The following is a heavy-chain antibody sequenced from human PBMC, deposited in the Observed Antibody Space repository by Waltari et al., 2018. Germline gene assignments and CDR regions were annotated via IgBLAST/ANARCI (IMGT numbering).Heavy chain of an antibody. CDR1: GGSFSGYY. CDR2: INHSGST. J-gene: IGHJ6*02. CDR3: AREGRSYYDFWSGYLGGMDV. V-gene: IGHV4-34*01. D-gene: IGHD3-3*01. Sequence: QVQLQQWGAGLLKPSETLSLTCAVYGGSFSGYYWSWIRQPPGKGLEWIGEINHSGSTNTNPSLKSGVTIAVDTSKNQFSLKLSSVTAADTAVYYCAREGRSYYDFWSGYLGGMDVWGQGTTVTVSS.